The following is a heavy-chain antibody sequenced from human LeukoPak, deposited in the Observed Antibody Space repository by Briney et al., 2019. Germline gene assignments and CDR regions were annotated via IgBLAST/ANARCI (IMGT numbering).Heavy chain of an antibody. CDR2: IFPGDSDT. D-gene: IGHD3-3*01. CDR1: GYSFTSYW. V-gene: IGHV5-51*01. CDR3: ARHGEEWLLLD. J-gene: IGHJ4*02. Sequence: GESLKISSKGSGYSFTSYWIGWVRQMPGKGLEWMGIIFPGDSDTRYSPSFQGQVTISADKSISTAYLQSSSLKASDTAMYSCARHGEEWLLLDWGQGTLVTVSS.